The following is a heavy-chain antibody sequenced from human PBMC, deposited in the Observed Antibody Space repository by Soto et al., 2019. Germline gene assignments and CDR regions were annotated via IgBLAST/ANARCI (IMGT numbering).Heavy chain of an antibody. D-gene: IGHD4-4*01. CDR1: SCSISISNW. V-gene: IGHV4-4*02. Sequence: PSETLSLTCAVSSCSISISNWGSWIRQPPGKGLEWIGEIYHSGSTNYNPSLKSRVTISVDKAKNQFSLKLSSVTAADTAVYYCARARMTTVTTGRSSGPDNWFDPWGQGNLVT. J-gene: IGHJ5*02. CDR2: IYHSGST. CDR3: ARARMTTVTTGRSSGPDNWFDP.